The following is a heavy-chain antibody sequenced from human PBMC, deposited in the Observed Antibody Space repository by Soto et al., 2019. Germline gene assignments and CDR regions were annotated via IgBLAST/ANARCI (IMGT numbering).Heavy chain of an antibody. CDR2: ISGSCGST. J-gene: IGHJ6*02. Sequence: PGGSLRLSCAASGFTFSSYAMSWVRQAPGKGLEWVSAISGSCGSTYYADSVKGRFTISRDNSKNTLYLQMNSLRAEDTAVYYCAKFVVRASSYYYYGMDVWGQGTTVTVSS. CDR1: GFTFSSYA. CDR3: AKFVVRASSYYYYGMDV. V-gene: IGHV3-23*01. D-gene: IGHD2-21*01.